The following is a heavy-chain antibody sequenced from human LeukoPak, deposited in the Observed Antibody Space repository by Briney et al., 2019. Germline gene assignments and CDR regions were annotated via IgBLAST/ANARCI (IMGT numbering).Heavy chain of an antibody. CDR1: GFTFSSYA. CDR3: AKELDNIAWDY. CDR2: ITDSGGST. Sequence: GGSLRLSCAASGFTFSSYAMSWVRRQAPGKGLEWVSAITDSGGSTYYADSVKGRFTISRDNSKNTLYLQMNSLRAEDTAIYYCAKELDNIAWDYWGQGTLVTVSS. D-gene: IGHD5-12*01. V-gene: IGHV3-23*01. J-gene: IGHJ4*02.